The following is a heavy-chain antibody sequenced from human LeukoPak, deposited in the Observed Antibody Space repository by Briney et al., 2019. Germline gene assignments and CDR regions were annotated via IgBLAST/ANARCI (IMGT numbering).Heavy chain of an antibody. Sequence: PSQTLSLTCTVSGGSISSGGYYWSWIRQHPGKGLEWIGYIYYSGSTYYNPSLKSRVTISVDTSENQFSLKLSSVTAADTAVYYCARNLWFPYYYYGMDVWGQGTTVTVSS. J-gene: IGHJ6*02. V-gene: IGHV4-31*03. CDR2: IYYSGST. CDR1: GGSISSGGYY. CDR3: ARNLWFPYYYYGMDV. D-gene: IGHD2-21*01.